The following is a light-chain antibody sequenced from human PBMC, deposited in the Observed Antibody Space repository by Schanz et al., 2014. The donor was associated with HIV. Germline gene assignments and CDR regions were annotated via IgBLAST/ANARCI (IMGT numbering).Light chain of an antibody. CDR3: SSYGGNYNLL. CDR2: DVS. J-gene: IGLJ2*01. V-gene: IGLV2-14*03. CDR1: SGDVGSYNY. Sequence: QSALTQPASVSGSPGQSISISCTGTSGDVGSYNYVSWYQQHPGKAPKLMIYDVSNRPSGVSSRFSGSKSGNTASLTISGLQAEDEADYYCSSYGGNYNLLFGGGTKLTVL.